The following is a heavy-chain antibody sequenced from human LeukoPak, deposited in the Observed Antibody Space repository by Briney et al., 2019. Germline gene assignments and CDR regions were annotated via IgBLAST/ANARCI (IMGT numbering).Heavy chain of an antibody. CDR1: GYTFSSYY. CDR3: ARDGDSGYDYYYYYGMDV. Sequence: ASVKVSCKASGYTFSSYYMHWVRQAPGQGLEWMGIINPSGGSTTYAQKFQGRVTVTSDTSTSTGYMELSSLRSDDTAVYYCARDGDSGYDYYYYYGMDVWGQGTTVTVSS. CDR2: INPSGGST. J-gene: IGHJ6*02. V-gene: IGHV1-46*01. D-gene: IGHD5-12*01.